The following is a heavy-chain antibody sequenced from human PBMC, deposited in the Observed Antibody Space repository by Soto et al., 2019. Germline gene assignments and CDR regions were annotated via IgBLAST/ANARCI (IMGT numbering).Heavy chain of an antibody. CDR1: GYSFTSYW. CDR2: IYPGDSDT. Sequence: GESLKISCKGSGYSFTSYWIGWVRQMPGKGLEWMGIIYPGDSDTRYSPSFQGQVTISADKSISTAYLRWSSLKASDTAMYYCARHPYCTNGVCYHEPVDVWGQGTTVTVSS. V-gene: IGHV5-51*01. D-gene: IGHD2-8*01. CDR3: ARHPYCTNGVCYHEPVDV. J-gene: IGHJ6*02.